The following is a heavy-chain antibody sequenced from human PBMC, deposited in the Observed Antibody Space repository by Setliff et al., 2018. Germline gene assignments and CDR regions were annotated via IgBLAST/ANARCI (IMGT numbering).Heavy chain of an antibody. Sequence: GASVKVSCKASGYSFTSYGISWVRQAPGQGPQWMGWISALNGNTNYAQNLQGRVTMTTDTSTSTAYMELRTLRSDDTAVYYCARDVLEWQRLGNYYYNGMDVWGQGTTVTVSS. J-gene: IGHJ6*02. D-gene: IGHD3-3*01. CDR1: GYSFTSYG. CDR3: ARDVLEWQRLGNYYYNGMDV. V-gene: IGHV1-18*01. CDR2: ISALNGNT.